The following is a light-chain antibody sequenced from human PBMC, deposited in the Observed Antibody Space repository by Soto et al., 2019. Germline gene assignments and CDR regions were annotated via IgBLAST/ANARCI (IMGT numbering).Light chain of an antibody. CDR3: QSYDSSLSGYV. CDR2: GNT. J-gene: IGLJ1*01. CDR1: SSNIGAVYD. Sequence: QSMLTQPPSVSGAPGQRVTISCTGSSSNIGAVYDVHWYQHLPGTAPKLLIYGNTNRPSGVPDRFSGSKSGASASLAITGLQAEDEADYYCQSYDSSLSGYVFGTGTKVTVL. V-gene: IGLV1-40*01.